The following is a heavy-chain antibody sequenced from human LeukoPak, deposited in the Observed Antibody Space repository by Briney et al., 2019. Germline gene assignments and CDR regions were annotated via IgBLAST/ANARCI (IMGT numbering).Heavy chain of an antibody. J-gene: IGHJ4*02. V-gene: IGHV3-21*01. D-gene: IGHD1-26*01. CDR1: GFTFSSYS. CDR2: ISSSSSYI. CDR3: ARGQWELHHVGDY. Sequence: PGGSLRLSCAVSGFTFSSYSMSWVRQAPGKGLEWVSSISSSSSYIYYADSVKGRFTISRDNPKTSLYLQMNSLRAEDTAVYYCARGQWELHHVGDYWGQGTLVTVSS.